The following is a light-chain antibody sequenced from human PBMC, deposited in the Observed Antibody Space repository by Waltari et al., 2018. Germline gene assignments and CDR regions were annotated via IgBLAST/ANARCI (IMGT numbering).Light chain of an antibody. CDR2: EVI. V-gene: IGLV2-23*02. CDR1: SRDVGFYNL. J-gene: IGLJ3*02. CDR3: CSYVGRNIWV. Sequence: QSALPQPASVSRSPGQSITISCTGTSRDVGFYNLVSWYQQHPDKAPKLLVYEVIERPSGVSNRFSGSKSGNTASLTISGLQAEDEADYYCCSYVGRNIWVFGGGTKVTVL.